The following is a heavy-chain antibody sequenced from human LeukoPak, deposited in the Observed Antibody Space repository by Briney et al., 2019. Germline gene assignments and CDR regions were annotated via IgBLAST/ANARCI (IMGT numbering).Heavy chain of an antibody. CDR1: GGSISSYY. V-gene: IGHV4-59*01. J-gene: IGHJ6*02. Sequence: SETLSLTCTVSGGSISSYYWSWIRQPPGKGLEWIGYIYYSGSTNYNPSLKTRVTISVDTSKEQFSLKLTSVTAADTAVYYCARDHGYSYGYYYGMDVWGQGTTVTVSS. D-gene: IGHD5-18*01. CDR2: IYYSGST. CDR3: ARDHGYSYGYYYGMDV.